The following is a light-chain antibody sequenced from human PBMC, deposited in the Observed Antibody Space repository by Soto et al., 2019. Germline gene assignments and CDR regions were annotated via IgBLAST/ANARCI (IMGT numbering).Light chain of an antibody. Sequence: DIVLTQSPAPLSLSPGERATHSCRSSQSVSTYLAWYQHKPGQALRLLIYDVSNRATGIPARFSGSGSETEFTLTIRSLEPEDFAVYYCQQRYNWPPITFGQGTRLEI. CDR1: QSVSTY. V-gene: IGKV3-11*01. CDR3: QQRYNWPPIT. J-gene: IGKJ5*01. CDR2: DVS.